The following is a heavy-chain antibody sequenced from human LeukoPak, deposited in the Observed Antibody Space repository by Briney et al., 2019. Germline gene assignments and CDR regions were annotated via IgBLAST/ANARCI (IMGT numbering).Heavy chain of an antibody. Sequence: SETLSLTCAVYGGSFSGYYWSWLRQPPGKGLEWIGEINHSGSTNYNPSLKSRVTISVDTSKNQFSLKLSSVTAADTAVYYCARGYSSGLVVGWGQGTLVTVSS. CDR2: INHSGST. V-gene: IGHV4-34*01. CDR3: ARGYSSGLVVG. CDR1: GGSFSGYY. D-gene: IGHD6-25*01. J-gene: IGHJ4*02.